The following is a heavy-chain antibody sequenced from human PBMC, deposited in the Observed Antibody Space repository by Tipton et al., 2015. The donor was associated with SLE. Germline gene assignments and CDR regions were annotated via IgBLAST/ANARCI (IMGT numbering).Heavy chain of an antibody. CDR2: IYYSGST. CDR1: GGSINNTSSY. D-gene: IGHD6-19*01. CDR3: ARHDGQWDAFDI. J-gene: IGHJ3*02. Sequence: TLSLTCTVSGGSINNTSSYWGFIRLPPGKGLEWIGSIYYSGSTNYNPSLKSRVTILVDTSKNQFSLKLSSVTAADTAVYYCARHDGQWDAFDIWGQGTMVTVSS. V-gene: IGHV4-39*01.